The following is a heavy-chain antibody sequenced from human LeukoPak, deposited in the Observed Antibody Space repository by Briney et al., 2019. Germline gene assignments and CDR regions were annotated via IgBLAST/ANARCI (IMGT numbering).Heavy chain of an antibody. CDR3: ARDNSGVFDY. D-gene: IGHD3-10*01. CDR1: GGFISSGGYY. Sequence: SETLSLTCTVAGGFISSGGYYWSWIRQFPGESLEWIGYIYYTGTTYYDPSLKTRVTLSVDTSKNQFSLRLSSVTAADTAVYYCARDNSGVFDYWGQGTLVTVSS. CDR2: IYYTGTT. V-gene: IGHV4-31*03. J-gene: IGHJ4*02.